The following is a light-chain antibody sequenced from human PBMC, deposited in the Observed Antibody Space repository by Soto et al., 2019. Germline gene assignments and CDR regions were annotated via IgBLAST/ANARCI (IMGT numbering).Light chain of an antibody. CDR1: QTLSTNS. Sequence: EIVLTQSPGTLSLSPGERATLSCRASQTLSTNSLAWYQQRLGQTPRLLIYAASTRHTDIPDRFNGSGSGTDFALTISRLEPDDFALYCCQQYDASPPTFGPRTKVDVK. J-gene: IGKJ3*01. CDR2: AAS. V-gene: IGKV3-20*01. CDR3: QQYDASPPT.